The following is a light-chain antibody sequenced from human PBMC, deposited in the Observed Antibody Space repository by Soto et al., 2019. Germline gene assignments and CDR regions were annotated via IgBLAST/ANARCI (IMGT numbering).Light chain of an antibody. CDR3: QQYNNWPFS. CDR2: DVS. Sequence: EIIMTQSPGTLSVSPGERAPRSGRGAQGVTTNFAWYQQKSGQSPRLLIYDVSNRATGVPARFSGSGSETDFTLTISSLRSEDSAVYFCQQYNNWPFSFGQGTQLEIK. V-gene: IGKV3-15*01. J-gene: IGKJ5*01. CDR1: QGVTTN.